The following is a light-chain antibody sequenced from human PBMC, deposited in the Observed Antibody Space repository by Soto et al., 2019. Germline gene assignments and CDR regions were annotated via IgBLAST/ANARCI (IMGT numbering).Light chain of an antibody. Sequence: QSALTQPASVSGSPGQSITISCTGTSSDVGGYNYVSWYQQHPGKAPTLIIYEVTNRPSGVSIRFSGSKSGNTASLSISGLQAEDEADYYCSSFTGSSSWMFGGGTKLTVL. CDR2: EVT. CDR3: SSFTGSSSWM. J-gene: IGLJ3*02. CDR1: SSDVGGYNY. V-gene: IGLV2-14*01.